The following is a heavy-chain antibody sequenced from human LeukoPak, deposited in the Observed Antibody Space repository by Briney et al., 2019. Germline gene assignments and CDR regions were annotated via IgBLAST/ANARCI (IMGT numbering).Heavy chain of an antibody. J-gene: IGHJ4*02. Sequence: GGSLRLSCAASGFTFSRYGMSWVRQAPGKGLEWVAKIKQDGSEKYYVDSVKGRFAISRDNAKNSLYLQMDSLRAEDTAVYYCARGRSSSLDYWGQGTLVTVSS. CDR3: ARGRSSSLDY. CDR2: IKQDGSEK. D-gene: IGHD2-2*01. CDR1: GFTFSRYG. V-gene: IGHV3-7*04.